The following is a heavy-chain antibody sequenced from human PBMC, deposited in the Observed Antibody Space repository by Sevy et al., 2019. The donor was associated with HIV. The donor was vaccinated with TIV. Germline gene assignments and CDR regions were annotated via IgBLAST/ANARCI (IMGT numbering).Heavy chain of an antibody. J-gene: IGHJ6*02. CDR3: ARDAGGSYCSGGSCSLYYYYGMDV. V-gene: IGHV3-30-3*01. D-gene: IGHD2-15*01. CDR2: ISYDGSNK. Sequence: GGSLRLSCAASGFTFSSYAMYWVRQAPGRGLEWVAVISYDGSNKYYADSVKGRFTISRDNSKNTLYLQMNSLRAEDTAVYYCARDAGGSYCSGGSCSLYYYYGMDVWGQRTTVTVSS. CDR1: GFTFSSYA.